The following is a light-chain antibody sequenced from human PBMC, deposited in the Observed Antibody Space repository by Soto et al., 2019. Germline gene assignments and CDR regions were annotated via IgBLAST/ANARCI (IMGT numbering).Light chain of an antibody. V-gene: IGLV2-8*01. CDR2: DVS. J-gene: IGLJ2*01. CDR1: SNDIGGYNS. Sequence: QSVLTQPPSASGSPGQSVTISCTGTSNDIGGYNSVSWYQQHPGKAPKLMISDVSKRPSGVPDRFSGSKSGNTASLTVSGLQADDEADYYCSSYAGTNTVVFGGVTKVTVL. CDR3: SSYAGTNTVV.